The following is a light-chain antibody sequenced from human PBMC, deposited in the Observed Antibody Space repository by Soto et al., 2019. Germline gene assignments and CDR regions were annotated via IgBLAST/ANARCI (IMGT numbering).Light chain of an antibody. CDR1: HSVISSY. J-gene: IGKJ5*01. CDR3: QHRSNWPPA. V-gene: IGKV3D-20*02. CDR2: GAS. Sequence: EIVVTQSPGTLSLSPVERATLSCMASHSVISSYLAWYQQTPGQAPRLLIYGASSRATGIPDRFSGSGSGTDFTLTISRLEPEDFVTYYCQHRSNWPPAFGQGTRLEIK.